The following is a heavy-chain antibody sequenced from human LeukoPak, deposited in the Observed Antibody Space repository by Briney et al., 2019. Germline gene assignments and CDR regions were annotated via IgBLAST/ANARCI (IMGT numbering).Heavy chain of an antibody. D-gene: IGHD3/OR15-3a*01. CDR2: ISWEGDST. J-gene: IGHJ3*01. Sequence: GGSLRLSCVASGFTFDDYTMHWVRQAPGKGLEWVSLISWEGDSTYYADFVKGRFTISRDNNKNSLYLQMNSLRTDDTALYYCAKGRGSMIFGLVLHWGHGTMVTVSS. V-gene: IGHV3-43*01. CDR3: AKGRGSMIFGLVLH. CDR1: GFTFDDYT.